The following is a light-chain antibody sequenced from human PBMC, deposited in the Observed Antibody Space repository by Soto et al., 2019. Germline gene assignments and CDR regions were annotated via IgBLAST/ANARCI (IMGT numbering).Light chain of an antibody. Sequence: DILLTQSPSSLSASLGDRVTITCRASQGISNYLAWYQQKPGKAPRSLIYAASTLHSGVPSRFSGSGSGTEFTLTISSLQPEDFGTYYCQQFHSKPRTVGQGTKVDFK. CDR2: AAS. J-gene: IGKJ1*01. CDR3: QQFHSKPRT. V-gene: IGKV1-9*01. CDR1: QGISNY.